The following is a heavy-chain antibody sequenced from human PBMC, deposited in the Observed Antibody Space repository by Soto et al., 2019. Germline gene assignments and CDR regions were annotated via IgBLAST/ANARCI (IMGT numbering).Heavy chain of an antibody. Sequence: QVQLVESGGGVVQPGRSLRLSCAASGFTFSSYGMHWVRQAPGKGLEWVAVISYDGSNKYYADSVKGRFTISRDNSKNTLYLQMNSLRAEDTAVYYCILTGNYYYYGMDVWGQGTTVTVSS. CDR3: ILTGNYYYYGMDV. CDR2: ISYDGSNK. CDR1: GFTFSSYG. J-gene: IGHJ6*02. V-gene: IGHV3-30*03. D-gene: IGHD3-9*01.